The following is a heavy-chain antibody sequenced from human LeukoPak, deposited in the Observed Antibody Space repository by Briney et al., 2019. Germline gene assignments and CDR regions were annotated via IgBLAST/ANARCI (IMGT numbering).Heavy chain of an antibody. J-gene: IGHJ4*02. V-gene: IGHV3-48*01. CDR3: AREELGSSGYSSLDC. CDR2: ISSRSSTI. Sequence: PGGSLRLSCAASGFTFSSYSMNWVRQAPGKGLEWVSYISSRSSTIYYADSVKGRFTISRDNAKHSLYLQMNSLRAEDTAVYYCAREELGSSGYSSLDCWGQGTLVTVSS. CDR1: GFTFSSYS. D-gene: IGHD3-22*01.